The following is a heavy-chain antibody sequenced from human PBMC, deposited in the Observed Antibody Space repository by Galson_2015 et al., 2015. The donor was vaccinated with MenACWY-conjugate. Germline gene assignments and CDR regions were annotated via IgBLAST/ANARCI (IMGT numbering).Heavy chain of an antibody. Sequence: SVKVSCKAAGYISTNFGITWVRKAPGQGLEWMGWISTYNGNENYAPKVRDRVMMTTDTSTNTVHMELKRLTSNDMAVYFCARDPICRHDSSSWFWIDWGQGTPVTVSS. V-gene: IGHV1-18*03. CDR1: GYISTNFG. CDR3: ARDPICRHDSSSWFWID. CDR2: ISTYNGNE. J-gene: IGHJ4*02. D-gene: IGHD6-13*01.